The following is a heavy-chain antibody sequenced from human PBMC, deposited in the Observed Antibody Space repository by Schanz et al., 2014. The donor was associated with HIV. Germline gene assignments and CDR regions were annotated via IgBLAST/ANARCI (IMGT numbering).Heavy chain of an antibody. Sequence: EQLVESGGGVVQSGGSLRLSCAASGFSFSNFWVTWVRQAPGKRLEWVANIKQDESAKYYADSVKGRFTISRDNAKNSLYLQMNSLRAEDTAVYYCVLPSAKIVGGLGEHYFDHWGQGTLVTVSS. D-gene: IGHD1-26*01. J-gene: IGHJ4*02. CDR2: IKQDESAK. CDR3: VLPSAKIVGGLGEHYFDH. CDR1: GFSFSNFW. V-gene: IGHV3-7*01.